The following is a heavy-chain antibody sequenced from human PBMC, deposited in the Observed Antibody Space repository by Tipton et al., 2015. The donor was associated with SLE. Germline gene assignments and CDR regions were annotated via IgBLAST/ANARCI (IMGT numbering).Heavy chain of an antibody. D-gene: IGHD3-9*01. CDR3: VRTHDILTPYPKPPPGNHYNYMDV. V-gene: IGHV4-39*01. CDR2: IYYSGST. J-gene: IGHJ6*03. CDR1: GDSISAGTNY. Sequence: GLVKPSETLSLICTVSGDSISAGTNYWGWIRQPPGKGLEWIGTIYYSGSTYYSPSLRSRLTISVDTSRNQLSLHLFSVTAADTAVYYYVRTHDILTPYPKPPPGNHYNYMDVWGKGTTVTVSS.